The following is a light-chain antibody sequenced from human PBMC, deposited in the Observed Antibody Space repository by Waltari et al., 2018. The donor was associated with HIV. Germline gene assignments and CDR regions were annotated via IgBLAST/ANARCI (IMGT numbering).Light chain of an antibody. Sequence: QSPLPQPPSAPGSLGRSVTIPCTGPSSDVGAYNYVSWYKQYPGMAPKLIIYEVNKRPAGVPDRFSGSNSGNTASLTVSGLQAEDEADFYCSSYAGSAVVFGGGTKLTVL. J-gene: IGLJ2*01. CDR1: SSDVGAYNY. V-gene: IGLV2-8*01. CDR2: EVN. CDR3: SSYAGSAVV.